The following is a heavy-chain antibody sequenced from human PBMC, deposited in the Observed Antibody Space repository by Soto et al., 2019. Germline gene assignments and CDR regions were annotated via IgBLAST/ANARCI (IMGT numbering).Heavy chain of an antibody. CDR2: IYYSGST. CDR1: GGSISSGGYY. J-gene: IGHJ4*02. CDR3: ARDGRDGYNYFDY. Sequence: ASETLSLTCTVSGGSISSGGYYWSWIRQHPGKGLEWVGYIYYSGSTFYNPSLKSRVTISVDTSKNQFSLKLSSVTAADTAVYYCARDGRDGYNYFDYWGQGTLVTVSS. D-gene: IGHD5-12*01. V-gene: IGHV4-31*03.